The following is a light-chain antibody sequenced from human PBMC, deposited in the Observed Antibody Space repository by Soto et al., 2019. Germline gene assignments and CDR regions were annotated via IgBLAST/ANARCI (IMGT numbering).Light chain of an antibody. V-gene: IGKV1-5*01. CDR2: DAS. CDR1: QNIKNW. J-gene: IGKJ1*01. CDR3: QQYKTYWT. Sequence: DIQMTQSPSTLSASVGDRVTITCRASQNIKNWLAWFQQKPGRGPKLLIYDASSLQRGVPSRFSGYGSGTDFTLTISSLQPDDFATYYCQQYKTYWTFGQGTKVEVK.